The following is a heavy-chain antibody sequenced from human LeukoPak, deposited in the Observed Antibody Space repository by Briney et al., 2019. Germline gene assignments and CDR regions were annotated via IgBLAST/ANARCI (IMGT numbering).Heavy chain of an antibody. CDR1: GYIFTNYG. CDR2: NSAYNGNT. V-gene: IGHV1-18*01. D-gene: IGHD1-26*01. Sequence: ASVKVSCKASGYIFTNYGINWVRQAPGRGLEWMGWNSAYNGNTKYTQKLQDRVTMTTDTSTSTAYMELKTLRSDDTAVYFCARAGYSGFVDDLDYWGQGTLVTVSS. J-gene: IGHJ4*02. CDR3: ARAGYSGFVDDLDY.